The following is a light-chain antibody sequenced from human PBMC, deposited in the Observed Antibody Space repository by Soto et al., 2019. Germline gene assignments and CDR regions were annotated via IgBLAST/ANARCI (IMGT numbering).Light chain of an antibody. CDR3: SSYTSSSLYV. J-gene: IGLJ1*01. Sequence: QSVLTQPASVSGSPGQSITISCTGTNSDVGAYNYVSWYQQHPDKAPKLMIYDVSNRPSGVSNRFSGSKSGNTASLNISGLQAEDEADYYCSSYTSSSLYVFGTGTKLTVL. CDR2: DVS. CDR1: NSDVGAYNY. V-gene: IGLV2-14*01.